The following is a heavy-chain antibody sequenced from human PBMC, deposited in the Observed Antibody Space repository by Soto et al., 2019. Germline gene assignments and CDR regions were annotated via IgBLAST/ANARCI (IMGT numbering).Heavy chain of an antibody. V-gene: IGHV4-4*07. Sequence: PSETLSLTCTVSGASMNSYHWSWIRQPAGKGLEWIGHIHSSGSTNYNPSLKSRVTMSVDTSKNQFSLRLMSLTAADTAVYYCARDQGVAAAGITWLDPWGQGTLVTVSS. CDR2: IHSSGST. J-gene: IGHJ5*02. CDR1: GASMNSYH. CDR3: ARDQGVAAAGITWLDP. D-gene: IGHD6-13*01.